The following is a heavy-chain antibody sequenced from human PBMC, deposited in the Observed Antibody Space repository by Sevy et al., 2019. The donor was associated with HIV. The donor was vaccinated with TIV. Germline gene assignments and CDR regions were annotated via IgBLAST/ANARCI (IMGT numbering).Heavy chain of an antibody. D-gene: IGHD3-16*01. Sequence: GGSLRLSCAASGFTFRDYSMSWVRQAPGEGLEWVASISSTTTYRYYADSVKGRFTISRDNANNSLYLQMDSLRAEDTAVYYCARDLANRGAYHIWDQGTMVTVSS. V-gene: IGHV3-21*01. CDR3: ARDLANRGAYHI. CDR2: ISSTTTYR. J-gene: IGHJ3*02. CDR1: GFTFRDYS.